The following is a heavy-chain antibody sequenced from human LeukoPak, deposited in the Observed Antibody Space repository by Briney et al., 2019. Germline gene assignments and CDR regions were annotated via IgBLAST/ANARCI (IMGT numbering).Heavy chain of an antibody. CDR3: ARDRAAAAGTSDY. J-gene: IGHJ4*02. Sequence: GTSVKISCKASGYTFTNFDINWVRQAPGQGLEWMGWISAYNGNTNYAQKLQGRVTMTTDTSTSTAYMELRSLRSDDTAVYYCARDRAAAAGTSDYWGQGTLVTVSS. V-gene: IGHV1-18*01. CDR2: ISAYNGNT. CDR1: GYTFTNFD. D-gene: IGHD6-13*01.